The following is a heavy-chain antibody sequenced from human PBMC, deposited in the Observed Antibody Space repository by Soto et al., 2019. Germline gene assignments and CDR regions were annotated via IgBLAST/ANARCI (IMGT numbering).Heavy chain of an antibody. J-gene: IGHJ3*02. CDR2: VGRGDST. D-gene: IGHD2-2*01. CDR1: GFSFSTYA. V-gene: IGHV3-23*01. Sequence: GGSLRLSCAASGFSFSTYAMSWVRQAPGKGLEWVSTVGRGDSTFYADSVRGRFTISRDNSNNALFLQMNSLRADDTALYYCEKGILVEVPGTRDFAIWGQGTMVTVS. CDR3: EKGILVEVPGTRDFAI.